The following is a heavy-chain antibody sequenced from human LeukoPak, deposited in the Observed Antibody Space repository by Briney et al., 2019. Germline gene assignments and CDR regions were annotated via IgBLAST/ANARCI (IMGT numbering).Heavy chain of an antibody. CDR3: ARDLSGSLYFDF. CDR2: LYISGST. CDR1: GASITSYY. D-gene: IGHD3-10*01. Sequence: PSETLSLTCTVSGASITSYYYNWIRLTAGRGLEWIGRLYISGSTDYNPSLKSRVTISVDTARNQFSLKMNSVTAADTAVYFCARDLSGSLYFDFWGPGVLVTVFS. V-gene: IGHV4-4*07. J-gene: IGHJ4*02.